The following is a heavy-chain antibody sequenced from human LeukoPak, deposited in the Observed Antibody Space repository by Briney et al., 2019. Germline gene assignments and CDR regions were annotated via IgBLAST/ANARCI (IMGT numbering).Heavy chain of an antibody. V-gene: IGHV4-31*03. CDR1: GGSISSGGYY. CDR2: IYYSGST. J-gene: IGHJ6*02. CDR3: ARGPSGFGWLLEGPYYYGMDV. D-gene: IGHD3-9*01. Sequence: PSETLSLTCTVSGGSISSGGYYWSWLRQHPGKGLKWNGNIYYSGSTYYNPSLKSRVTISVDTSKNQFSLKLSSVTAADTAVYYCARGPSGFGWLLEGPYYYGMDVWGQGTTVTVS.